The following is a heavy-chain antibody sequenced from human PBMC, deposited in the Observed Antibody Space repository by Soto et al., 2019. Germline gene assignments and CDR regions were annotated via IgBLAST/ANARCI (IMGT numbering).Heavy chain of an antibody. CDR3: AHRPLQLWFLPYFDY. D-gene: IGHD5-18*01. Sequence: SGPTLVNPTQTLTLTCTFSGFSLSTSVVGVGWIRQPPGKALDWLALIYWNDDKRYSPSLKSRLTITKDTSKNQVVLTMTNMDPVDTATYYCAHRPLQLWFLPYFDYWGQGTLVTVSS. V-gene: IGHV2-5*01. CDR1: GFSLSTSVVG. J-gene: IGHJ4*02. CDR2: IYWNDDK.